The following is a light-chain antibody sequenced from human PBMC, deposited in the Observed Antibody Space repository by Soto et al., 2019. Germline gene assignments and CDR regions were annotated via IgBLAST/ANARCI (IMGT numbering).Light chain of an antibody. CDR1: SGHSSYA. CDR2: LNSDGSH. CDR3: QTWGTGIWV. Sequence: QPVLTQSPSASASLGASVKLTCTLSSGHSSYAIAWHQLQPEKGPRYLMKLNSDGSHSKGDGIPDRFSGSTSGAERYLTISSLQSEDEGDYYCQTWGTGIWVFGGGTKVTVL. V-gene: IGLV4-69*01. J-gene: IGLJ3*02.